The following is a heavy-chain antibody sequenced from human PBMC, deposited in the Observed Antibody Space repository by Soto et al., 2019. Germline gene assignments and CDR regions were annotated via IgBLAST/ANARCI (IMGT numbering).Heavy chain of an antibody. CDR1: GFTFSSYW. CDR2: INSDGSST. V-gene: IGHV3-74*01. Sequence: EVQLVESGGGLVQPGGSLRLSCAASGFTFSSYWMHWVRQAPGKGLVWVSRINSDGSSTSYADSVKGRFTISRDNAKNTRYLQMNSLRAEDTAVYYCARDRGGANRYGMDVWGQGTTVTGSS. D-gene: IGHD3-16*01. CDR3: ARDRGGANRYGMDV. J-gene: IGHJ6*02.